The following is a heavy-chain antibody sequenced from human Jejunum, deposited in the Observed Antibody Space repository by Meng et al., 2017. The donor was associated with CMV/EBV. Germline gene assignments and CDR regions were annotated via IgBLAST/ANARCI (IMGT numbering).Heavy chain of an antibody. CDR2: IKSKTDGGRT. J-gene: IGHJ4*02. CDR1: SNAW. Sequence: SNAWRSGVRQAPGKGLEWVGRIKSKTDGGRTDYAAPVTGRFTISRDDSKNMLYLQMESLKTEDTAVYYCTSGYPHFDWLKSQSDYWGQGTLVTVSS. D-gene: IGHD3-9*01. CDR3: TSGYPHFDWLKSQSDY. V-gene: IGHV3-15*01.